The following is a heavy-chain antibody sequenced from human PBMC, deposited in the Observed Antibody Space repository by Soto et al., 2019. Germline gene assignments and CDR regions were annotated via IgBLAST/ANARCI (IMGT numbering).Heavy chain of an antibody. V-gene: IGHV4-30-4*01. D-gene: IGHD1-7*01. J-gene: IGHJ4*02. CDR2: ISYSGST. CDR1: GGSISSGNYY. CDR3: ATMGTPATGLYYFDY. Sequence: SETLSLTCTVSGGSISSGNYYWSWIRQPPGKGLEWIGFISYSGSTYYSASLQSRVTMSVDTSKNQFSLNLSFVTAAYTAVYYCATMGTPATGLYYFDYWGQGTLVTVSS.